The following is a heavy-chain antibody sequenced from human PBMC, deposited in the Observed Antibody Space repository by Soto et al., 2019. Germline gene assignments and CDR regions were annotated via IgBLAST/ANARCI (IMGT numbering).Heavy chain of an antibody. Sequence: SETLSLTCTVSGGSISSYYWSWIRQPPGKGLEWIGYIYYSGSTNYNPSLKSRVTISVDTSKNQFSLKLSSVTAADTAVYYCARDHDRIRGWYVVAYWGQGTLVTVSS. D-gene: IGHD6-19*01. CDR2: IYYSGST. CDR1: GGSISSYY. J-gene: IGHJ4*02. V-gene: IGHV4-59*01. CDR3: ARDHDRIRGWYVVAY.